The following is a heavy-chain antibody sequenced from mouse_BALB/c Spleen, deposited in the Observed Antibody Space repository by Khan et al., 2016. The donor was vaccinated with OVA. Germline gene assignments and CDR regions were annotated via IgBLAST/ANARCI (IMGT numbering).Heavy chain of an antibody. Sequence: VQLQQSGAELVRPGTSVKISCKASGYTFTNYWLGWVKQRPGHGLEWIGDIYPGGGFTNYNEKFNDKATLTADTSSTTAYMQLRSLTSEDSDVYFCARWATWYFDVWGAGTTVTVSS. V-gene: IGHV1-63*02. CDR1: GYTFTNYW. J-gene: IGHJ1*01. CDR2: IYPGGGFT. CDR3: ARWATWYFDV. D-gene: IGHD3-1*01.